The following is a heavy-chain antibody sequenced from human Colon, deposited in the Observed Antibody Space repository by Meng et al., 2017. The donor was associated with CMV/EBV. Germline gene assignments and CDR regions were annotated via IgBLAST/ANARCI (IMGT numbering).Heavy chain of an antibody. CDR3: ARGRGGLGPFDY. CDR1: GFTVSSNY. J-gene: IGHJ4*02. CDR2: IYSGGDT. D-gene: IGHD3-16*01. Sequence: GESLKISCVVSGFTVSSNYINWIRQAPGRGLEWVSLIYSGGDTYYSDSVKGRVTISKDDSKNTVYLQMNGLSLEDTAVYYCARGRGGLGPFDYWGQGTLVTVSS. V-gene: IGHV3-53*01.